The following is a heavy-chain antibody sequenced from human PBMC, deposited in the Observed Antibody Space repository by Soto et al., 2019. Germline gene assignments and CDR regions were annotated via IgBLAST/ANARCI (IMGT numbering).Heavy chain of an antibody. CDR1: GGSISSYY. CDR2: IYYSGST. CDR3: ARDKSGSYPNYYYYYGMDV. Sequence: SETLSLTCTISGGSISSYYWSWIRQPPGKGLEWIGYIYYSGSTNYNPSLKSRVTISVDTSKNQFSLKLSSVTAADTAVYYCARDKSGSYPNYYYYYGMDVWGQGTTVTVS. V-gene: IGHV4-59*01. D-gene: IGHD1-26*01. J-gene: IGHJ6*02.